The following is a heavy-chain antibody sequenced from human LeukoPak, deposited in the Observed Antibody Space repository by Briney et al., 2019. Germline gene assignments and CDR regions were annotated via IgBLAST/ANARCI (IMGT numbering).Heavy chain of an antibody. CDR3: AREGEPYGFDY. Sequence: SQTLSLTCAVPGGSISSGTYSWSWIRQPPGKGLEWIGYVYHNGNLYYNPSLKSRVTISVDRSKNQFSLNLKFVTAADTAVYYCAREGEPYGFDYWGQGALVTVSS. V-gene: IGHV4-30-2*01. D-gene: IGHD3-10*01. J-gene: IGHJ4*02. CDR1: GGSISSGTYS. CDR2: VYHNGNL.